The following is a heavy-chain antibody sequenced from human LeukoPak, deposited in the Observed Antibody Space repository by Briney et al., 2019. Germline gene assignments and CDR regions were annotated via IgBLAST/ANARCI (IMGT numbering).Heavy chain of an antibody. CDR2: ISGSGGST. J-gene: IGHJ4*02. V-gene: IGHV3-23*01. Sequence: PGGSLRHSCAASGFTFSSYAMSWVRQAPGKGLEWVSAISGSGGSTYYADSVKGRFTISRDNSKNTLYLQMNSLRAEDTAVYYCAKAPPSYYYGSGSYIYFDYWGQGTLVTVSS. CDR3: AKAPPSYYYGSGSYIYFDY. CDR1: GFTFSSYA. D-gene: IGHD3-10*01.